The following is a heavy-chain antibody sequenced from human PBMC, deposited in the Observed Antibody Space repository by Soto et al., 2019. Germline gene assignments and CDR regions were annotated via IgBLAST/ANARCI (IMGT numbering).Heavy chain of an antibody. V-gene: IGHV3-21*06. CDR1: GFTFSGFW. D-gene: IGHD6-19*01. J-gene: IGHJ4*02. CDR2: ISSHGRDI. CDR3: ARGAALAGKLDL. Sequence: GGSLRLSCAASGFTFSGFWMTWVRQAPGKGLEWVSSISSHGRDIFYADSVKGRFTISRDNAKDSLHLQMNSLTGEDSAVYYCARGAALAGKLDLWGQGTLVTVSS.